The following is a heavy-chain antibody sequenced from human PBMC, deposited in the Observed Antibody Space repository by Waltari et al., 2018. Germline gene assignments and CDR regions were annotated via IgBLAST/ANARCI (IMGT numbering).Heavy chain of an antibody. V-gene: IGHV4-61*09. J-gene: IGHJ3*02. CDR1: GGSISSGSYY. Sequence: QVQLQESGPGLVKPSQTLSLTCTVSGGSISSGSYYWSWIRQPAGKGLEWIGYIYTSGSTNYNPSLKSRVTISVDTSKNQFSLKLSSVTAADTAVYYCARALGSLTRSGAFDIWGQGTMVTVSS. CDR2: IYTSGST. CDR3: ARALGSLTRSGAFDI. D-gene: IGHD3-3*01.